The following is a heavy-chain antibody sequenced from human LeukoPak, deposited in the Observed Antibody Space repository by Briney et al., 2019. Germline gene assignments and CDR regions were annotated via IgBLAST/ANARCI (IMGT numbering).Heavy chain of an antibody. CDR2: INWNSGTI. Sequence: GRSLRLSCAASGFTFDDYAMHWVRQAPGKGLEWFSSINWNSGTIGYADSVKGRFTISRDNAKNSLYLQMNSLRAEDTALYYCAKEDRRGRHFDYWGQGTLVTVSS. D-gene: IGHD3-16*01. CDR1: GFTFDDYA. CDR3: AKEDRRGRHFDY. V-gene: IGHV3-9*01. J-gene: IGHJ4*02.